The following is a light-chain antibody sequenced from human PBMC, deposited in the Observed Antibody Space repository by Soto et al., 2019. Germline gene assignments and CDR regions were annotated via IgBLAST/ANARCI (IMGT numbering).Light chain of an antibody. Sequence: MVMTQSPATLSLSAGERATLSCGASQSVSSNLAWYQQKPGQAPRLLIYDASNRATGIPARFSGSGSGTDFTITIRSLEHEDGATYDGQQVNVYTSTFGGGTKVDIK. CDR3: QQVNVYTST. CDR2: DAS. J-gene: IGKJ4*01. CDR1: QSVSSN. V-gene: IGKV3D-11*03.